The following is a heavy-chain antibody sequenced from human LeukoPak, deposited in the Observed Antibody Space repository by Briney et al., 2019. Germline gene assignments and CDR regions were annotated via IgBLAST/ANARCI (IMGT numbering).Heavy chain of an antibody. Sequence: ASVKVSCKASGYTFTNYAISWVRQAPGQGLEWMGWISAYNGNTNYAQNLQGRVTMTTDTSTSTAYMELRSLRSDDTAVYYCARGGPRYYYDSSGLIDYWGQGTLVTVSS. CDR3: ARGGPRYYYDSSGLIDY. D-gene: IGHD3-22*01. CDR2: ISAYNGNT. CDR1: GYTFTNYA. J-gene: IGHJ4*02. V-gene: IGHV1-18*01.